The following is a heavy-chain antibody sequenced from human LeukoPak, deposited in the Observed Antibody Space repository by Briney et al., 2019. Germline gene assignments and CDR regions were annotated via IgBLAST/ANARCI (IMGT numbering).Heavy chain of an antibody. D-gene: IGHD5-18*01. CDR3: ARGPRRISGYSFDY. Sequence: SETLSLTCTVSGGSISSGDYYWSWIRQPPGKGLEWIGYIYYSGSTYYNPSLKSRVTISVDKSKNQFSLKLSSVTAADTAVYYCARGPRRISGYSFDYWGQGTLVTVSS. CDR2: IYYSGST. CDR1: GGSISSGDYY. V-gene: IGHV4-30-4*01. J-gene: IGHJ4*02.